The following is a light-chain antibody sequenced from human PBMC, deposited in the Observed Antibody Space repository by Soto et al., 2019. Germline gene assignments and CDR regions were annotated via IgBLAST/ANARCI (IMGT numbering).Light chain of an antibody. CDR1: RSVSSSY. J-gene: IGKJ1*01. CDR3: QQYGSSLTWT. V-gene: IGKV3-20*01. CDR2: DAS. Sequence: IVLTQSPGTLTLSPGARATLSCRASRSVSSSYLAWYQQKPGQAPPLLIYDASTRATGIPARFSGSGSGTDFTLTTSSLEPQDVAVYYCQQYGSSLTWTFGQGTKVDIK.